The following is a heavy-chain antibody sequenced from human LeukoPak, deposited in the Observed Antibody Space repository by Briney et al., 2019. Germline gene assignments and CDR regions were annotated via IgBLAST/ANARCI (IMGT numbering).Heavy chain of an antibody. CDR2: SYYSRST. CDR1: GGSVSSYY. D-gene: IGHD6-6*01. Sequence: SETLSLTCTVSGGSVSSYYRSWVRQSPGKGLQWIGNSYYSRSTNYNPSLRTRVTISVDASRNQFSLNLSSVTAADTAVYYCARWSGSVTARNYYYYMDVWGEGTTVTVSS. J-gene: IGHJ6*03. CDR3: ARWSGSVTARNYYYYMDV. V-gene: IGHV4-59*08.